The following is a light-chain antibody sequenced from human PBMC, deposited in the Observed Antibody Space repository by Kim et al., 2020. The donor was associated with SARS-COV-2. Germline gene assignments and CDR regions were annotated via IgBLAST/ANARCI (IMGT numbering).Light chain of an antibody. V-gene: IGKV3-20*01. Sequence: LSSGRGATLSCKASQNHCASSLARDQQRAGQSPAGLIRGAATRAAGSPDRLSSSGSGTDFTLTISRREPEDFAVDFCQHYDTSPYTFGKGTKLEI. J-gene: IGKJ2*01. CDR2: GAA. CDR3: QHYDTSPYT. CDR1: QNHCASS.